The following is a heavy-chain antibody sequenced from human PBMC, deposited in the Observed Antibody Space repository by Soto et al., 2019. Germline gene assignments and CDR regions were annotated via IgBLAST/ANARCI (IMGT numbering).Heavy chain of an antibody. CDR3: ARAHDYGDQSFDY. D-gene: IGHD4-17*01. J-gene: IGHJ4*02. Sequence: SETLSLTCTVSGGSISSYYWSWIRQPPGKGLEWIGYIYYSGSTNYNPSLKSRVTISVDTSKNQFSLKLSSVTAADTAVYYCARAHDYGDQSFDYWGQGTLVTVSS. CDR1: GGSISSYY. CDR2: IYYSGST. V-gene: IGHV4-59*01.